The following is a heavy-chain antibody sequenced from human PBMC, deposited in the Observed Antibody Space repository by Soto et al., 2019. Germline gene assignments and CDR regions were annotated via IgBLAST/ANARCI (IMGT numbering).Heavy chain of an antibody. J-gene: IGHJ3*01. V-gene: IGHV4-4*02. CDR3: ARVIGSPQWLMRSGAFDV. CDR1: GASMSSSDC. D-gene: IGHD6-19*01. CDR2: ICHSGKT. Sequence: SETLSLTCVVSGASMSSSDCWTWVRQPPGKGLEWIGEICHSGKTNYNPSLKSRVTIPLDESKNQFSLKLSSVTAADTAVYYCARVIGSPQWLMRSGAFDVWGQGTKVTVSS.